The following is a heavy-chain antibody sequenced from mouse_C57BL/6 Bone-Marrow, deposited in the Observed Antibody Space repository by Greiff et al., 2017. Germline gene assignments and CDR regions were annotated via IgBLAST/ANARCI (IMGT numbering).Heavy chain of an antibody. CDR1: GYSFTGYY. CDR3: ASALYYRNPYAMDY. CDR2: IYPYNGVS. J-gene: IGHJ4*01. D-gene: IGHD2-5*01. Sequence: VQLQQSGPELVKPGASVKISCKASGYSFTGYYMHWVKQSHGNILDWIGYIYPYNGVSSYNQKFKGKATLTVDKSSSTAYMELRSLTSEDSAVYYCASALYYRNPYAMDYWGQGTSVTVSS. V-gene: IGHV1-31*01.